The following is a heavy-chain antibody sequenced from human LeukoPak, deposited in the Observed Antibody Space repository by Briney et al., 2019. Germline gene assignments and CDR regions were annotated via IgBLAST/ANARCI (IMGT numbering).Heavy chain of an antibody. Sequence: PGRSLRLSCAASGFTFSSYSMNWVRQAPGKGLEWVSSISSSSSYIYYADSVKGRFTISRDNAKNSLYLQMNSLRAEDTAVYYCARDLRGLAVAGIDWFDPWGQGTLVTVSS. CDR2: ISSSSSYI. J-gene: IGHJ5*02. CDR1: GFTFSSYS. CDR3: ARDLRGLAVAGIDWFDP. V-gene: IGHV3-21*01. D-gene: IGHD6-19*01.